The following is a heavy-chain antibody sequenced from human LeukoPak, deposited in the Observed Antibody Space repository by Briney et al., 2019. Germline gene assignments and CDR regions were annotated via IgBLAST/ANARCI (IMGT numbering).Heavy chain of an antibody. D-gene: IGHD3-22*01. Sequence: GRSLRLSCAASGFPFSSYSIHWGRQAPGKGLEWVAVISYDGSIKYYADSVKGRFTISRDNSKNTLLLQLNSLKAEDTAVYYCARDLGRSGIGVVIYWYFDLWGRGTLVTVSS. CDR3: ARDLGRSGIGVVIYWYFDL. V-gene: IGHV3-30-3*01. J-gene: IGHJ2*01. CDR1: GFPFSSYS. CDR2: ISYDGSIK.